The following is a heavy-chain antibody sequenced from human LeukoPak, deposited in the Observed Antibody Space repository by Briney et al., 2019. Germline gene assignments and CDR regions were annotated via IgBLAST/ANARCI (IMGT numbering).Heavy chain of an antibody. J-gene: IGHJ4*02. Sequence: PGGSLRLSCAASGFTFSRYWVDWVRQAPGKGLAWVSRISSDGSNTNYADSVKGRFTISRDNAKNTLYLQMDSLTAEDTAVYYCVSRNYGSSPFDYWGQGTLVTVSS. CDR1: GFTFSRYW. CDR2: ISSDGSNT. V-gene: IGHV3-74*01. D-gene: IGHD4-17*01. CDR3: VSRNYGSSPFDY.